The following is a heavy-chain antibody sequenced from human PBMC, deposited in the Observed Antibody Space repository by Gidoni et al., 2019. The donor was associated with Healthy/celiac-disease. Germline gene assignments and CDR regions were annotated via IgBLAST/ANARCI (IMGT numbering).Heavy chain of an antibody. V-gene: IGHV3-23*04. J-gene: IGHJ4*02. CDR2: ISGSGGST. Sequence: EVQLVESGGGLVQPGGSLRLSCAASGFTFSSYAISWVRQAPGKGLDWVSAISGSGGSTYYAESVKGRFTISRDNSKNTLYLQMNSLRAEDTAVYYCAKDLLSGLGYCSGGSCSYFDYWGQGTLVTVSS. D-gene: IGHD2-15*01. CDR3: AKDLLSGLGYCSGGSCSYFDY. CDR1: GFTFSSYA.